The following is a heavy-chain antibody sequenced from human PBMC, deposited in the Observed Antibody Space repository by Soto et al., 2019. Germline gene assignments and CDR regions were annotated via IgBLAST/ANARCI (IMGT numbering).Heavy chain of an antibody. Sequence: QVQLVQSGAEVKKPGASVKVSCKASGYTFTSYDINWVRQAPGQGLEWMGWMNPNRGNTGYAQKFQVRVTMTRNTSISTAYIELSSLRSEDTALYYCAGSGSGWYLYLGQGTLVTVSS. CDR3: AGSGSGWYLY. CDR1: GYTFTSYD. CDR2: MNPNRGNT. V-gene: IGHV1-8*01. J-gene: IGHJ4*02. D-gene: IGHD6-19*01.